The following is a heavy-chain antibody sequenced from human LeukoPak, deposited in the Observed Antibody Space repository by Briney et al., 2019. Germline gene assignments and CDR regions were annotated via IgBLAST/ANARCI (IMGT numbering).Heavy chain of an antibody. CDR3: ARHVLMVEANGVFDN. Sequence: SETLSLTCTVSGGSINNYYWSWIRQPPGKGLEWIGYIYYSGSTNYNPSLKSRVTISVDTSKDQFSLKLSSVTAADTAIYYCARHVLMVEANGVFDNWGQGTLVTVSS. J-gene: IGHJ4*02. CDR1: GGSINNYY. CDR2: IYYSGST. D-gene: IGHD2-8*01. V-gene: IGHV4-59*08.